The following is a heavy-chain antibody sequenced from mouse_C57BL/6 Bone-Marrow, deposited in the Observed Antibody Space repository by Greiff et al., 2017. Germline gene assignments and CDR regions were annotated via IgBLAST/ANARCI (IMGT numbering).Heavy chain of an antibody. CDR3: ARQYYGSSYVYFDY. J-gene: IGHJ2*01. Sequence: QVQLQQSGPELVKPGASVKLSCKASGYTFTSYDINWVKQTPGQGLEWIGWIYTRDGSSTYNEKLKGKATLTVDTSSSTAYMELHSLTSEDSAVYFCARQYYGSSYVYFDYWGQGTTLTVSS. CDR1: GYTFTSYD. CDR2: IYTRDGSS. D-gene: IGHD1-1*01. V-gene: IGHV1-85*01.